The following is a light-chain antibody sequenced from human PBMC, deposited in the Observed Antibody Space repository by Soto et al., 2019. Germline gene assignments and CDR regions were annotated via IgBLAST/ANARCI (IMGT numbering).Light chain of an antibody. CDR3: QQVNSYPLT. V-gene: IGKV1-8*01. Sequence: IRMTQSASSLSESTGDRVTITCRASQGISSYLAWYQQKPGKAPNFLIYATSTFQSGVPSRFSGSGSGTQFTLTISSLQPEDFATYYCQQVNSYPLTFGGGTKVDI. CDR2: ATS. CDR1: QGISSY. J-gene: IGKJ4*01.